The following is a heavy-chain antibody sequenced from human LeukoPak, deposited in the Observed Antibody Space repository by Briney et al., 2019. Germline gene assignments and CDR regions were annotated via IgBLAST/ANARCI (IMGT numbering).Heavy chain of an antibody. CDR3: ARGGSYSYYDFWSDYPYYFDY. J-gene: IGHJ4*02. D-gene: IGHD3-3*01. Sequence: ASVKVSCKASGYTFTSYDINWVRQATGQGLEWMGWMNPNSGNTGYAQKFQGRVTITRNTSISTAYMELSSLRSEDTAVYYCARGGSYSYYDFWSDYPYYFDYWGQGTLFTVSS. CDR1: GYTFTSYD. CDR2: MNPNSGNT. V-gene: IGHV1-8*03.